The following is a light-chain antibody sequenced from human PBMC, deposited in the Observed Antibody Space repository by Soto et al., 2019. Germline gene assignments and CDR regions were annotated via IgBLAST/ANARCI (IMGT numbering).Light chain of an antibody. CDR3: QPRSNWPT. V-gene: IGKV3-11*01. J-gene: IGKJ3*01. CDR2: DAS. Sequence: EIVLTQSPATLSLSPGERATLSCRASQSVSSYLAWYQQKPGQAPRLLIYDASNRATGIPAGFSGSGSGTDFTPTISSLAPEDFAVYYCQPRSNWPTFGPGTKVDIK. CDR1: QSVSSY.